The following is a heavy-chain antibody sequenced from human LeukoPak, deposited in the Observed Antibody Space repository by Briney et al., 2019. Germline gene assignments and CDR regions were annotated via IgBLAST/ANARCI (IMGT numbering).Heavy chain of an antibody. J-gene: IGHJ4*02. D-gene: IGHD6-25*01. CDR1: GRSFSGYY. CDR2: VHQSGDS. CDR3: ARGRRQFPLLYSGYRETWLFDS. Sequence: PSETLSLTCVVYGRSFSGYYWNWIRQSPGKGLEWIGEVHQSGDSNYNPSLKSRVTISYDTSRNQFFLKLTSVTAADTAVYFCARGRRQFPLLYSGYRETWLFDSWGQGTLVTVSS. V-gene: IGHV4-34*01.